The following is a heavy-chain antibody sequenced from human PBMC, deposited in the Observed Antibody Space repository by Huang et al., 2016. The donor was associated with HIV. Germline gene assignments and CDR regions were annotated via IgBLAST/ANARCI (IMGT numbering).Heavy chain of an antibody. Sequence: EVQLVESGGGLVQPGGSLRLSCVASGFTFSKYWMSWVRQAPGKGLEWVAKINGSEKYYGDSVKGRFTITRDNAKNSLYLQMNGLRAADTAVYFCARGRQACDIWGQGTKVTVSS. V-gene: IGHV3-7*01. J-gene: IGHJ3*02. CDR2: INGSEK. CDR3: ARGRQACDI. CDR1: GFTFSKYW.